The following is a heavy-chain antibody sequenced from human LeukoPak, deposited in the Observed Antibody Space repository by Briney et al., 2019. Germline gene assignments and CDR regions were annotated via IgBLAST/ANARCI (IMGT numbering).Heavy chain of an antibody. CDR3: AGRIRYFDWLADDAFDI. D-gene: IGHD3-9*01. V-gene: IGHV3-66*01. J-gene: IGHJ3*02. Sequence: GGSLRLSCAASGFTVSSNYMSWVRQAPGKWLESVSVIYSGGSTYYADSVKGRFTISRDNSKNKLYLQMNSLRAEDTSFYQAAGRIRYFDWLADDAFDIWGQGTMVTVSS. CDR1: GFTVSSNY. CDR2: IYSGGST.